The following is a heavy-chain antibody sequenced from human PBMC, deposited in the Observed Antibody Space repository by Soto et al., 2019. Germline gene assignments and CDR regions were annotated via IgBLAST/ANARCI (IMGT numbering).Heavy chain of an antibody. V-gene: IGHV1-69*01. Sequence: QVQLVQSGAEVKKPGSSVKVSCKASGGTFSSYAISWARQAPGQGLEWMGGIIPIFGTANYAQKFQGRVTITADESTSTAYMELSSLRSEDTAVYYCARDAVHATYDWYFDLWGRGTLVTVSS. D-gene: IGHD3-16*01. CDR1: GGTFSSYA. J-gene: IGHJ2*01. CDR2: IIPIFGTA. CDR3: ARDAVHATYDWYFDL.